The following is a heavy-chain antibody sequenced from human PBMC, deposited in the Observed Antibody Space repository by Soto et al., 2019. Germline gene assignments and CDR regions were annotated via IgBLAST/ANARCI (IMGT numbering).Heavy chain of an antibody. CDR1: GFTFSNAW. J-gene: IGHJ4*02. V-gene: IGHV3-15*07. CDR2: IKSKTDGGTI. Sequence: EVQLVESGGGLVKPGGSLRLSCAASGFTFSNAWMNWVRQAPGKGLEWVGRIKSKTDGGTIDYAAPVKGRFTIASDDPTTTLHLQMNSLKADATVEYYCTIACGSWGYWGQGTLVTVSS. CDR3: TIACGSWGY. D-gene: IGHD1-26*01.